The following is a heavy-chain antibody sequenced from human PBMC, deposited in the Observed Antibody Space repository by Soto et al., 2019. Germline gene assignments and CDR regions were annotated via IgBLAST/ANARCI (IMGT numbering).Heavy chain of an antibody. V-gene: IGHV3-30*03. CDR2: ISYDGSHK. D-gene: IGHD2-15*01. Sequence: QVQLVESGGGVVQPGRSLRLSCAASGFTFSTYGMLWVRQAPGKGLQWVAVISYDGSHKYYADSVKGRFTISRDNSKNTLSLQMSTLTADDTAMYYCARVWGEAATDYWGQGTRVTVSS. CDR3: ARVWGEAATDY. J-gene: IGHJ4*02. CDR1: GFTFSTYG.